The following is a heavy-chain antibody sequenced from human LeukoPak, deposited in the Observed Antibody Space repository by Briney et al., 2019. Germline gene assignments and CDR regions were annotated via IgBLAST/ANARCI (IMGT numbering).Heavy chain of an antibody. V-gene: IGHV4-4*07. D-gene: IGHD6-19*01. CDR2: IYTSGST. CDR3: ARDRIAVAGDYFDY. CDR1: GGSISSYY. J-gene: IGHJ4*02. Sequence: PSETLSLTCTVSGGSISSYYWSWVRQPAGKGLEWIGRIYTSGSTNYNPSLKSRVTMSVDTSKNQFSLKLSSMTAADTAVYYCARDRIAVAGDYFDYWGQGTLVTVSS.